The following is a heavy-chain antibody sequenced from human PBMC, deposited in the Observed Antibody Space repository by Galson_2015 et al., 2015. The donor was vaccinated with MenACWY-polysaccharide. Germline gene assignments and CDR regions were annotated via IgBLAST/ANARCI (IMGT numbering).Heavy chain of an antibody. CDR2: INADGSAT. CDR3: TKAGAKYCRGSSCYFNWFDP. Sequence: SLRLSCAASGFSFSTYWMHWVRHAPGKGLVWVSRINADGSATDYADSVRGRFTISRDNAKNTLYLEMNRLRAEDTAVYYCTKAGAKYCRGSSCYFNWFDPWGQGTLVTASS. CDR1: GFSFSTYW. D-gene: IGHD2-15*01. J-gene: IGHJ5*02. V-gene: IGHV3-74*01.